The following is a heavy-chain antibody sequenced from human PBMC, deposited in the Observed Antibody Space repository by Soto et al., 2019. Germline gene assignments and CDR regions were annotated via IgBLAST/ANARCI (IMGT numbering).Heavy chain of an antibody. J-gene: IGHJ3*02. CDR3: WGIRYFDWLPKTKDDAFDI. Sequence: SETLSLTCTVSGGSISSYYWSWIRQPPGKGLEWIGYIYYSGSTNYNPSLKSRVTISVDTSKNQFSLRLCSVTAADTAVYYCWGIRYFDWLPKTKDDAFDIWGQGTMVTVSS. D-gene: IGHD3-9*01. CDR2: IYYSGST. V-gene: IGHV4-59*01. CDR1: GGSISSYY.